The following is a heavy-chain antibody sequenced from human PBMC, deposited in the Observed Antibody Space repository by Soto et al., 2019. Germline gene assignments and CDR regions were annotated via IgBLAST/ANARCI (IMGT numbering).Heavy chain of an antibody. V-gene: IGHV1-58*01. CDR1: GFTFTSSA. J-gene: IGHJ5*02. CDR2: IVVGSGNT. CDR3: ARVNPACSGGSCYYTYFLFDP. Sequence: SVKVSCKASGFTFTSSAVQWVRQARGQRLEWIGWIVVGSGNTNYAQKFQERVTITRDMSTSTAYMELRSLRSDDTAVYYCARVNPACSGGSCYYTYFLFDPWGKGTPVTVSS. D-gene: IGHD2-15*01.